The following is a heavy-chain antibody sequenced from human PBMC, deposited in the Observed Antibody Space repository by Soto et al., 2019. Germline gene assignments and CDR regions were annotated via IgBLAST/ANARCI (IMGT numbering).Heavy chain of an antibody. Sequence: PSETLSLTCTVSGGSISSYYWSWTRQPPGKGLEWIGYIYYSGSTNYNPSLKSRVTISVDTSKNQFSLKLSSVTAADTAVYYCARVFVRGYYGMDVWGQGTTVTVSS. CDR3: ARVFVRGYYGMDV. D-gene: IGHD2-15*01. J-gene: IGHJ6*02. CDR2: IYYSGST. V-gene: IGHV4-59*01. CDR1: GGSISSYY.